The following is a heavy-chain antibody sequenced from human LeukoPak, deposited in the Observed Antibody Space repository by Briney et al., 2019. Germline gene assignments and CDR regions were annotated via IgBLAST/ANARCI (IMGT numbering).Heavy chain of an antibody. CDR3: ARDPGSGSFGY. V-gene: IGHV3-7*01. Sequence: AGGSLRLSCVASGFTFSSFWMSWVRQAPGKGLEFVANIDQDGSVRNYVDSVKGRFIISRDNAKNSLYLQMDSLRAEDTAVYFCARDPGSGSFGYWGLGTPVTVSS. CDR2: IDQDGSVR. J-gene: IGHJ4*02. D-gene: IGHD3-10*01. CDR1: GFTFSSFW.